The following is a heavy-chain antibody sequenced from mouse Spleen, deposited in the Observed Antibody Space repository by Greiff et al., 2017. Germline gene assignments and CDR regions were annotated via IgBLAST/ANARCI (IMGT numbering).Heavy chain of an antibody. CDR3: ARRHYYGSSPGGYAMDY. Sequence: VMLVESGPGLVQPSQSLSITCTVSGFSLTSYGVHWVRQSPGKGLEWLGVIWSGGSTDYNAAFISRLSISKDNSKSQVFFKMNSLQANDTAIYYWARRHYYGSSPGGYAMDYWGQGTSVTVSS. CDR1: GFSLTSYG. CDR2: IWSGGST. J-gene: IGHJ4*01. D-gene: IGHD1-1*01. V-gene: IGHV2-2*02.